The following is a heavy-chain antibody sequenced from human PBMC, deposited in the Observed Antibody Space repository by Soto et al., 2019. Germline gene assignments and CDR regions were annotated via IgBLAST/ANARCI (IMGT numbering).Heavy chain of an antibody. J-gene: IGHJ4*02. D-gene: IGHD1-26*01. CDR2: SRNKANSYST. CDR1: GFTFSDHY. Sequence: EVQLVESGGGLVQPGGSLRLSCAASGFTFSDHYMDWVRQAPGKGLEWVGRSRNKANSYSTEYAASVKGRFTISRDESKNSLYRQMNSLKTEDTAVYYCARFSGIYTRGLDYWGQGTLVTVSS. V-gene: IGHV3-72*01. CDR3: ARFSGIYTRGLDY.